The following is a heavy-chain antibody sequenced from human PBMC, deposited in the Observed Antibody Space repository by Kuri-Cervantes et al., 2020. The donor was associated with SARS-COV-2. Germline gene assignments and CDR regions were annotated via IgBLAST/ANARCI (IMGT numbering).Heavy chain of an antibody. CDR1: GGSFSAYY. D-gene: IGHD3-16*01. CDR3: AGSPGGVFDC. V-gene: IGHV4-34*01. CDR2: INHSGST. J-gene: IGHJ4*02. Sequence: GSLRLSCAVYGGSFSAYYWSWIRQPPGKGLEWIGEINHSGSTNYNPSLKSRVTLSVDTSKHQLSLKLSSVTAADTAVYYCAGSPGGVFDCWGQGTLVTVSS.